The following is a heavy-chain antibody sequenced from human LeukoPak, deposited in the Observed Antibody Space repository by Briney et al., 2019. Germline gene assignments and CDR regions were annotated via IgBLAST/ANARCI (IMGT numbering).Heavy chain of an antibody. V-gene: IGHV1-8*03. Sequence: ASVKVSCKASGYTFTSYDINWVRQAPGQGLEWMGWRNPNSGNTGYAQKFQGRVTITRNNSISTAYMELSSLRSEDTAVYYCARGVAAAGYYYYYYYMDVWGKGTTVTVSS. D-gene: IGHD6-13*01. J-gene: IGHJ6*03. CDR3: ARGVAAAGYYYYYYYMDV. CDR1: GYTFTSYD. CDR2: RNPNSGNT.